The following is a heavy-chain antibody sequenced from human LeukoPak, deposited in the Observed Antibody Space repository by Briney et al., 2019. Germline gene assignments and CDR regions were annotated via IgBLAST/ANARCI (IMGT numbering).Heavy chain of an antibody. J-gene: IGHJ4*02. CDR2: IYSGGST. D-gene: IGHD3-9*01. Sequence: PGGSLRLSCAASGFTVSSNYMSWVRQAPGKGLEWVSVIYSGGSTYYADSVKGRFTISRDNSKNTLYLQMNSLRAEDTAVYYCARVGRYFDWFFDYWGQGTLVTVPS. CDR3: ARVGRYFDWFFDY. V-gene: IGHV3-53*01. CDR1: GFTVSSNY.